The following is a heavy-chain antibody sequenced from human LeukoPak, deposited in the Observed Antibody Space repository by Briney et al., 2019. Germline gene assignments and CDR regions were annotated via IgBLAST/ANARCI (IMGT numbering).Heavy chain of an antibody. V-gene: IGHV3-15*01. D-gene: IGHD1-14*01. CDR2: IKSETAGGTT. Sequence: GGSLRLSCAASGFTFSDAWMSWVRQAPGKGLEWVGRIKSETAGGTTDYAAPAKGRFTISRDDLKNTLYLQMDSLTTEDTAVYYCTTPPEWGQGTLVTVSS. CDR1: GFTFSDAW. J-gene: IGHJ4*02. CDR3: TTPPE.